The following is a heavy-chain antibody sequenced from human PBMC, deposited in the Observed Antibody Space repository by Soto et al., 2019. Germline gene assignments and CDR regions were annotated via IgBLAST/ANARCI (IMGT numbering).Heavy chain of an antibody. CDR1: GGPVINGDSY. D-gene: IGHD1-1*01. J-gene: IGHJ6*03. V-gene: IGHV4-61*08. CDR2: INYSGTT. CDR3: AGRGHTMLRGTHPYYMDV. Sequence: SETLSLTCTVSGGPVINGDSYLNWIRQHPEKGLEWMGYINYSGTTNYNPALGSRILIAVDTSKNQFSLQLASVTAADTAVYYCAGRGHTMLRGTHPYYMDVWGKGTTVTVSS.